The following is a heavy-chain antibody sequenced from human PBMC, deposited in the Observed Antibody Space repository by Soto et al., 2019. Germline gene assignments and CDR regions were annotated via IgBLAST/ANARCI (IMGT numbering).Heavy chain of an antibody. D-gene: IGHD6-13*01. CDR1: GYTFISYG. CDR3: AITKREVLAAAVPDRYGMDV. V-gene: IGHV1-18*01. J-gene: IGHJ6*02. Sequence: QVQLVQSGAEVKKPGASVKVSCKASGYTFISYGISWVRQAPGQGLEWMGWISAYNGNTNYAQKFQGRVTMSTDTSTSTAYMELRSLRSDDTAVYYCAITKREVLAAAVPDRYGMDVWGQGTTVTVSS. CDR2: ISAYNGNT.